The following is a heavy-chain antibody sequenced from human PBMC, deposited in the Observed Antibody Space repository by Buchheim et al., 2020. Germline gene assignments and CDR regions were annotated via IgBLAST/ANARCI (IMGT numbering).Heavy chain of an antibody. V-gene: IGHV3-49*04. D-gene: IGHD3-3*01. CDR1: GFTFGDYA. CDR2: IRSKAYGGTT. J-gene: IGHJ4*02. CDR3: TRSYDFWSGYLGFSRFGAKDFDY. Sequence: EVQLVESGGGLVQPGRSLRLSCTASGFTFGDYAMSWVRQAPGKGLEWVGFIRSKAYGGTTEYAASVKGRFTISRDDSKSIAYLQMNSLKTEDTAVYYCTRSYDFWSGYLGFSRFGAKDFDYWGQGTL.